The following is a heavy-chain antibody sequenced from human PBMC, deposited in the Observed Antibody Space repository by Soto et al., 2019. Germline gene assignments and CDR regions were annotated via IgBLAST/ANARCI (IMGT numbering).Heavy chain of an antibody. CDR1: GGTFSSYT. V-gene: IGHV1-69*04. D-gene: IGHD3-22*01. Sequence: SVKVSCKASGGTFSSYTISWVRQAPGQGLEWMGRIIPILGIANYAQKFQGRVTITADKSTSTAYMELSSLRSEDTAVYYCARDFGGYYYDYWGQGTLVTVSS. CDR2: IIPILGIA. J-gene: IGHJ4*02. CDR3: ARDFGGYYYDY.